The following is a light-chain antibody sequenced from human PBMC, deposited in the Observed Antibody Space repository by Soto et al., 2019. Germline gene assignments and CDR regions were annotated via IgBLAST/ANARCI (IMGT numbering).Light chain of an antibody. CDR3: QQYNNWPRIT. CDR2: DAS. V-gene: IGKV1-5*01. J-gene: IGKJ5*01. Sequence: DIQMTQSPSTLSASVGDRVTITCRASQSISSWLAWYQQKPGKAPKLLIYDASSLESGVPSRFSGSGSGTEFTLTISSLQSEDFAVYYCQQYNNWPRITFGLGTRLEIK. CDR1: QSISSW.